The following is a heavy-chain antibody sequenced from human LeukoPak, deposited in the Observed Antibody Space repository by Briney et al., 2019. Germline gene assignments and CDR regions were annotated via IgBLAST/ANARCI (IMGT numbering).Heavy chain of an antibody. Sequence: ASVKVSCKASGYTFTGYYMHWVRQAPGQGLECMGWINPNSGGTNYAQKFQGRVTMTRDTSISTAYMELSRLRSDDTAVYYCARGRPSGWTHYFDSWGQGTLVTVSS. CDR3: ARGRPSGWTHYFDS. J-gene: IGHJ4*02. D-gene: IGHD6-19*01. CDR1: GYTFTGYY. V-gene: IGHV1-2*02. CDR2: INPNSGGT.